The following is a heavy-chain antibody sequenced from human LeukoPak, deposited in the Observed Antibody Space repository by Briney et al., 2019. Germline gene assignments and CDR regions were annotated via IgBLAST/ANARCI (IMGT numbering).Heavy chain of an antibody. CDR2: ISSGGDHT. CDR1: GFTFSNYA. D-gene: IGHD3-3*01. CDR3: AKLLSTGAYYPIDF. V-gene: IGHV3-23*01. J-gene: IGHJ4*02. Sequence: GGSLRLPCAASGFTFSNYALAWVRQAPGKGLEWVSTISSGGDHTYYADSVKGRFTISRDDSKNTPYLQMNSLRADDTAVYYCAKLLSTGAYYPIDFWGQGTLVTVSS.